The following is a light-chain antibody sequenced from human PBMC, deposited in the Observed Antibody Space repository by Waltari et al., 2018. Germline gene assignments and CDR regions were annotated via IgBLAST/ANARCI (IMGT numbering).Light chain of an antibody. CDR3: GGWDDSLNGWV. J-gene: IGLJ3*02. CDR2: RNN. V-gene: IGLV1-47*01. CDR1: SSNIGNTQ. Sequence: QSVMTQPPSASGTPGQRVTIPCSASSSNIGNTQVDWYQELPGAAPKLLLYRNNQRRSGVPDRFSVSKSGTSASLAISGLRSEDEADYYCGGWDDSLNGWVFGGGTKLTVL.